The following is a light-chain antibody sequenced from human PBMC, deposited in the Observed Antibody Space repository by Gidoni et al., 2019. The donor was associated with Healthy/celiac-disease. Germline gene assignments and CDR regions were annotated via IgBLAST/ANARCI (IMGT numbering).Light chain of an antibody. CDR1: QSLLHSNGYNY. Sequence: DVVMTQSPRSLPVTPGEQASISCRSSQSLLHSNGYNYLDWYLQKPVQSPQLLIYLGSNRASGVPDRFSGSGSGTDFTLKSSRVEAEDVGVYYCMQALHPFGQGTKVEIK. CDR2: LGS. V-gene: IGKV2-28*01. J-gene: IGKJ1*01. CDR3: MQALHP.